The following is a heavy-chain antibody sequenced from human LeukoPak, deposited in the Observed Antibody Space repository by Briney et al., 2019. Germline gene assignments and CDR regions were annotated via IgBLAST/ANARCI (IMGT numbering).Heavy chain of an antibody. J-gene: IGHJ6*03. CDR3: ARAPTKIYYYMDV. Sequence: SETLSLTCTVSGGSISSYYWSWIRQPPGKGLEWIGYIYTSGSTNYNPSLKSRVTISVDTSKNQVSLKVSSVTAADTAVYYCARAPTKIYYYMDVWGKGTTVTVSS. V-gene: IGHV4-4*09. D-gene: IGHD5-24*01. CDR1: GGSISSYY. CDR2: IYTSGST.